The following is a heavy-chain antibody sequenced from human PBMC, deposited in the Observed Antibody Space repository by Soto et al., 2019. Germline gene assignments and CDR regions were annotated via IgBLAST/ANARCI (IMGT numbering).Heavy chain of an antibody. CDR2: IYPGGST. Sequence: SETLSLTCAVSGGSISSSNWWTWVRQPPGKGLEWIGEIYPGGSTNYNPSLESRVTISVDRSKNQFSLKLSSVTAADTAVYSCARTAATMYYFDFWGQGTLVTVS. CDR3: ARTAATMYYFDF. V-gene: IGHV4-4*02. J-gene: IGHJ4*02. D-gene: IGHD6-25*01. CDR1: GGSISSSNW.